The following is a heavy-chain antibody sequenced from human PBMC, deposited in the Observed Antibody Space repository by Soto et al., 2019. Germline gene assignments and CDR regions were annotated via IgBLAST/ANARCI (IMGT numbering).Heavy chain of an antibody. D-gene: IGHD6-19*01. V-gene: IGHV3-33*01. CDR2: IWYDGSNK. J-gene: IGHJ4*02. CDR1: GFTFSSYG. CDR3: ARDFGAVAGTDY. Sequence: QVQLVESGGGVVQPGRSLRLSCAASGFTFSSYGMHWVRQAPGKGLEWVAVIWYDGSNKYYADSVKGRFTISRDNSKNTLDLQMNSLRAEDTAVYYCARDFGAVAGTDYWGQGTLVTVSS.